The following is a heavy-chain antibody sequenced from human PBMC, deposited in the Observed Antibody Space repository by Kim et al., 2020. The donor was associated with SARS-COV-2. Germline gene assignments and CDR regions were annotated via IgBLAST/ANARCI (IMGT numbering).Heavy chain of an antibody. CDR2: ISNSGKTI. Sequence: GGSLRLSCAASGFSFSSYAMNWVRQAPGKGLEWVSYISNSGKTIYYADSVKGRFTISRDDAKDSLYLQMNSLRNEDTAVYYCARARTGHSGSWYFAYWGQGTRVTVSS. CDR3: ARARTGHSGSWYFAY. V-gene: IGHV3-48*02. CDR1: GFSFSSYA. D-gene: IGHD1-26*01. J-gene: IGHJ4*02.